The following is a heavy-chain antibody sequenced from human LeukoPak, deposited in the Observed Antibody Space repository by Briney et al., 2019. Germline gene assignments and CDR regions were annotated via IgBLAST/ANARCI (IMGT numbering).Heavy chain of an antibody. CDR2: MHPGNGNT. Sequence: ASVKVSCKASGYRFISNYIQWVRQAPGLGPEWIGWMHPGNGNTRYAEKFQGRVTMTRDTSINTAYMGLSSLRSDDTAVYYCATGPLGQLVARDEYFQHWGQGTLVTVSS. CDR3: ATGPLGQLVARDEYFQH. D-gene: IGHD6-6*01. J-gene: IGHJ1*01. CDR1: GYRFISNY. V-gene: IGHV1-2*02.